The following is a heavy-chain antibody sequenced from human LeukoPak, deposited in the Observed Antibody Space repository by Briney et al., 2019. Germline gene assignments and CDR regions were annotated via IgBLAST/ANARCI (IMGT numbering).Heavy chain of an antibody. Sequence: SQTLSLTCTVSGGSISSGDYYWSWIRHPPGKGLEWIGYIYYIGSTYYNPPLKSRVTISVDTSKNQFSLKLSSVTAADTAVYYCARVVLRLGELSFDYWGQGTLVTVSS. V-gene: IGHV4-30-4*01. CDR1: GGSISSGDYY. CDR2: IYYIGST. CDR3: ARVVLRLGELSFDY. D-gene: IGHD3-16*02. J-gene: IGHJ4*02.